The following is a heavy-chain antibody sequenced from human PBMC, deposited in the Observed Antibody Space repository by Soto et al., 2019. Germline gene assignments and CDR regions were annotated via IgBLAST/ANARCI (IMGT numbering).Heavy chain of an antibody. V-gene: IGHV1-18*01. J-gene: IGHJ4*02. CDR1: GYTFTSHA. Sequence: QVQLVQSGAEVKKPGASVKVSCKSSGYTFTSHAFSWVRQAPGQGLEWMGWISAYNGNTDYAQKFQGRVTMTTDTSTRTAYMSLRSLRSDDTVVYYCARDPGRFDYWGQGTLVTVSS. CDR2: ISAYNGNT. CDR3: ARDPGRFDY.